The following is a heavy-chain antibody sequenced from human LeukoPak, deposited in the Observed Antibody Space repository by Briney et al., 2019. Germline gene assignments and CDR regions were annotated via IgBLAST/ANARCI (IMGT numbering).Heavy chain of an antibody. Sequence: AGGSLRLSCAASGFTFSSYVMHWVRQAPGKGLEWVAVISYDGSNKYYADSVKGRLTISRDNSKNTLYLQMNSLRAEDTAVYYCARYDERGSYYLDAFDIWGQGTMVTVSS. CDR2: ISYDGSNK. J-gene: IGHJ3*02. D-gene: IGHD1-26*01. V-gene: IGHV3-30-3*01. CDR1: GFTFSSYV. CDR3: ARYDERGSYYLDAFDI.